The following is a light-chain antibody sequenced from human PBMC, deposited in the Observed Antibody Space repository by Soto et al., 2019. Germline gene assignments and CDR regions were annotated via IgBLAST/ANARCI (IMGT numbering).Light chain of an antibody. CDR2: VNN. Sequence: QPVLTQPPSASGTPGQRVNIACSGSSSNIGGNSVNWYRQVPGTAPKLLISVNNQRPSGVPDRFSGSKSGTSASLAISGLQSDDEADYYCAAWDDRLNGWVFGGGTQADRP. CDR1: SSNIGGNS. CDR3: AAWDDRLNGWV. V-gene: IGLV1-44*01. J-gene: IGLJ3*02.